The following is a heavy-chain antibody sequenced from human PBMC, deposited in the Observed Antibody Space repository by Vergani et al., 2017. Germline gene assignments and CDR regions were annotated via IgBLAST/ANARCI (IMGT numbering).Heavy chain of an antibody. CDR1: CDSISSGVYY. CDR3: ARASLKALVGYYYYMDV. J-gene: IGHJ6*03. Sequence: QVQLQESGPGLVKPSQTLSLTCSVSCDSISSGVYYRNWIRQHPGKGLEWIGYIYSTGSTHHNPSLRRRINMSVDTYKNQFSLKLNSVTAADTAVYFCARASLKALVGYYYYMDVWGKGKTVVVSS. V-gene: IGHV4-31*03. CDR2: IYSTGST. D-gene: IGHD3-16*02.